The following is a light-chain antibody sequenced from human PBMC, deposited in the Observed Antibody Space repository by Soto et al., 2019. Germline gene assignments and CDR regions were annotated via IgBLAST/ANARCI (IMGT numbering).Light chain of an antibody. CDR3: QQYSRYSFT. J-gene: IGKJ3*01. Sequence: DIQVTQSPSTLSRSVGDRVTITCRASQSIDNKLAWYQRKPGKAPKLLIYDASTLESGVPSTFDGSGFGTEFTLTISSLQPDDFAFYYCQQYSRYSFTFGPGTKVEI. CDR2: DAS. V-gene: IGKV1-5*01. CDR1: QSIDNK.